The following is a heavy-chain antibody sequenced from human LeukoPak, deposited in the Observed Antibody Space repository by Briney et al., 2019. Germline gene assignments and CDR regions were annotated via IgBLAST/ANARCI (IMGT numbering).Heavy chain of an antibody. V-gene: IGHV1-2*02. CDR2: INGNSGAT. Sequence: ASVKVSCKASGFTFTGHYMHWVRQAPGQGLEWMGWINGNSGATNYARIFQDRVTLTRDTSISTVYMELSRLRIDDTAVYYCARDFSWGVDYWGQGTLVTVSS. J-gene: IGHJ4*02. CDR3: ARDFSWGVDY. D-gene: IGHD3-10*01. CDR1: GFTFTGHY.